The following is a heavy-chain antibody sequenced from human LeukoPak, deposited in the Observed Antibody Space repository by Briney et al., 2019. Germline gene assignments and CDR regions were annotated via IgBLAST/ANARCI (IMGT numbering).Heavy chain of an antibody. CDR2: INNNGVST. V-gene: IGHV3-64D*09. D-gene: IGHD1-26*01. CDR3: VRRAGAYDY. CDR1: GFIFSSYT. J-gene: IGHJ4*02. Sequence: GGSLSLSCSASGFIFSSYTMHWVRQAPGKGLECVSGINNNGVSTYHADSVKGRFTISRDNFKSTLYLQMSSLRAKDTAVYYCVRRAGAYDYSGQGTLVTVSS.